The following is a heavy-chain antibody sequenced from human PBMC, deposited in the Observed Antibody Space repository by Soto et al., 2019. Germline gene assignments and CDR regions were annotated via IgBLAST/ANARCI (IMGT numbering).Heavy chain of an antibody. CDR3: ARDSPPPRE. Sequence: TFTSYHITWVRQAPGQGLEWMGWISAYNGNTNYAPKLQGRVTMTTDTSTSTAYMELRSLRSDDTAVYDCARDSPPPREWGQGTLVTVSS. V-gene: IGHV1-18*01. CDR2: ISAYNGNT. CDR1: TFTSYH. J-gene: IGHJ4*02.